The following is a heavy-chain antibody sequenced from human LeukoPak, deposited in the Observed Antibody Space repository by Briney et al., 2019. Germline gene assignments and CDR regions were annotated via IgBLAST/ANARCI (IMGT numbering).Heavy chain of an antibody. Sequence: SETLSLTCTVSGGSISSRSYYWGWIRQPPGKGLEWIGSVYYSGSTYYNPSLQSRVTISVDTSKNQFSLQLTSVTAAETAVFYCARQTWGGNYHPYYFDYWGQGTLVPVSS. D-gene: IGHD4-23*01. J-gene: IGHJ4*02. V-gene: IGHV4-39*01. CDR1: GGSISSRSYY. CDR2: VYYSGST. CDR3: ARQTWGGNYHPYYFDY.